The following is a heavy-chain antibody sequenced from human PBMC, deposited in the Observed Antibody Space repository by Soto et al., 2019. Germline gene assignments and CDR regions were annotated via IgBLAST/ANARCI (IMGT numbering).Heavy chain of an antibody. CDR3: GRGPSPRAPAGGTPYYFAMDV. V-gene: IGHV1-2*02. J-gene: IGHJ6*02. CDR2: INPNSVGT. CDR1: GCTFTGHY. Sequence: GASVKVSCKASGCTFTGHYMHWVRQAPGQGLEWMGWINPNSVGTNYAQKFQGRVTMTRDTSISTAYMELSRLRSDDTAVYYCGRGPSPRAPAGGTPYYFAMDVWGQGTTVTVSS. D-gene: IGHD6-13*01.